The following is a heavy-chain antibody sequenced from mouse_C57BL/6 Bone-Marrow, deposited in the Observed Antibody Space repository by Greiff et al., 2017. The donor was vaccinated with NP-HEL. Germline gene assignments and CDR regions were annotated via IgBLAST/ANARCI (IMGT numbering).Heavy chain of an antibody. J-gene: IGHJ4*01. CDR2: IGSGSSTI. CDR1: GFTFSDYG. Sequence: EVKLMESGGGLVKPGGSLTLSCAASGFTFSDYGMHWVRQAPEKGLEWVAYIGSGSSTIYYADTVKGRFTISRDNAKKTLFLQMTSLRSEDTAMYYCARGAMDYWGQGTSVTVSS. CDR3: ARGAMDY. V-gene: IGHV5-17*01.